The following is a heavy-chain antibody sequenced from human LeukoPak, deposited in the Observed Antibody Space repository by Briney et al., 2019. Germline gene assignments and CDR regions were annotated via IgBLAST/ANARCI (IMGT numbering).Heavy chain of an antibody. V-gene: IGHV1-2*02. J-gene: IGHJ4*02. Sequence: GASVKVSCKASGYTFTDYYIHWVRQAPGQGLEWMGWNNPNSGGTSYAQNFQGRVTMTRDTSISTAYMELSRLRSDDTAVYYCARDKTTVANDFWGQGTLVTVSS. CDR2: NNPNSGGT. CDR3: ARDKTTVANDF. CDR1: GYTFTDYY. D-gene: IGHD4-17*01.